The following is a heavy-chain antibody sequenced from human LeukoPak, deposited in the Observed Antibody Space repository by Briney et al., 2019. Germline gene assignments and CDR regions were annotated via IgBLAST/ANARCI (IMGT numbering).Heavy chain of an antibody. CDR2: INHSGST. D-gene: IGHD4-17*01. CDR3: ARGLRLRHYYYYHMDV. V-gene: IGHV4-34*01. CDR1: GGSFSGYY. Sequence: SETLSLTCAVYGGSFSGYYWSWIRQPPGKGLEWIGEINHSGSTNYNPSLKSRVTISVDTSKNQFSLKLSSVTAADTAVYYCARGLRLRHYYYYHMDVWGKGTTVTVSS. J-gene: IGHJ6*03.